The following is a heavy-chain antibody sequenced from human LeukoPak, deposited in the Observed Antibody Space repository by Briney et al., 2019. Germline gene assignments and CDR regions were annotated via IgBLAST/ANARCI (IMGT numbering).Heavy chain of an antibody. Sequence: GGSLRLSCAASAFTFDDYGMSWVRQAPGKGLEWVSGINWNGGSTGYADSVKGRFTISRDNAKNSLYLQMNSLRAEDTALYYCARDGSQLWFGELLYNWFDPWGQGTLVTVSS. CDR3: ARDGSQLWFGELLYNWFDP. J-gene: IGHJ5*02. V-gene: IGHV3-20*04. CDR2: INWNGGST. D-gene: IGHD3-10*01. CDR1: AFTFDDYG.